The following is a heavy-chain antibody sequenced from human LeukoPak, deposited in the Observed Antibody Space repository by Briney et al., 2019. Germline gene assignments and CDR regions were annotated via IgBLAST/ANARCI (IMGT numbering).Heavy chain of an antibody. CDR3: TTVSSTYYYDSSGYYDFDY. V-gene: IGHV3-15*01. Sequence: PGGSLRLSCAASGFTFSNAWMSWVRQAPGKGLEWVGRIKSKTDGGTTDYAAPVKGRFTISRDDSKNTLYLQMNSLKTEDTAVYYCTTVSSTYYYDSSGYYDFDYWGQGTLVTVSS. J-gene: IGHJ4*02. CDR2: IKSKTDGGTT. D-gene: IGHD3-22*01. CDR1: GFTFSNAW.